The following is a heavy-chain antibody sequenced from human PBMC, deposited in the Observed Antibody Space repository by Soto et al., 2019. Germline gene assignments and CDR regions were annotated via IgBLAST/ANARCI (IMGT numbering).Heavy chain of an antibody. V-gene: IGHV1-69*06. D-gene: IGHD3-22*01. Sequence: QVQLVQSGAEVKKPGSSVKVSCKASGGSFSSYVISWVRQAPGQGLEWMGGIIPIFGTANYAQRFQGRVTITADKSTSTAYMELSSLRSEDTAVYYCARSRPTYHYDSSGYYYGDGFDYWGQGTLVTVSS. CDR3: ARSRPTYHYDSSGYYYGDGFDY. J-gene: IGHJ4*02. CDR2: IIPIFGTA. CDR1: GGSFSSYV.